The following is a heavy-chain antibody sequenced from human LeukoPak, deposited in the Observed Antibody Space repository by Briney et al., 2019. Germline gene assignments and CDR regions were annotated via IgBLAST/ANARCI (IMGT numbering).Heavy chain of an antibody. CDR3: ARDSRHYDFWSGYYYYYMDV. J-gene: IGHJ6*03. CDR1: GGSISSYY. V-gene: IGHV4-59*01. D-gene: IGHD3-3*01. Sequence: SETLSLTCTVSGGSISSYYWSWIRQPPGKGLEWIGYIYYSGSTNYNPSLKSRVTISVDTSKNQFSLKLSSVTAADTAVYYCARDSRHYDFWSGYYYYYMDVWGKGTTVTVSS. CDR2: IYYSGST.